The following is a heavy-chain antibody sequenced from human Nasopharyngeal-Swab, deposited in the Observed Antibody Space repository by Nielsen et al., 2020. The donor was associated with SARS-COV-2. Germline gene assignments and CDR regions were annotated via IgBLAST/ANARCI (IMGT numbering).Heavy chain of an antibody. CDR3: ARDNTVAGASPLVTSLHSYYYYGMDV. Sequence: WIRQPPGKGLEWIGEINHSGSTNYNPSLKSRVTISVDTSKNQFSLKLSSVTAADTAVYYCARDNTVAGASPLVTSLHSYYYYGMDVWGQGTAVTVSS. D-gene: IGHD6-19*01. J-gene: IGHJ6*02. CDR2: INHSGST. V-gene: IGHV4-34*01.